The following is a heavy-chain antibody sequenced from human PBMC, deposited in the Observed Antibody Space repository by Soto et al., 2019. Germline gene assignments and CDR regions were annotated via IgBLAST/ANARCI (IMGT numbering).Heavy chain of an antibody. V-gene: IGHV2-26*01. D-gene: IGHD2-2*01. CDR1: GLSLSNAKLG. CDR3: ALIKDCSRTDCFLASFDP. Sequence: SGPTLVNPTETLTLTCTVSGLSLSNAKLGVSWIRLPPGKALEWLAQSFSNDDKSYSTSLDRRLTSSKDTSNSQVVLTMTNLDPVDSGTYYCALIKDCSRTDCFLASFDPWGQGTRVTVSS. J-gene: IGHJ5*02. CDR2: SFSNDDK.